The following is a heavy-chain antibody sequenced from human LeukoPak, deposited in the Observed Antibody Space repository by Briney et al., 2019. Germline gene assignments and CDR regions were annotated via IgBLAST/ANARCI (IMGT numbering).Heavy chain of an antibody. CDR2: ISAYNGNT. CDR1: GYTFTSYG. Sequence: ASVKASCKASGYTFTSYGISWVRQAPGQGREWMGWISAYNGNTNYAQKLQGRVTMTTDTSTSTAYMELRSLRSDDTAVYYCARDTESPLGYCTNGVCLGDYWGQGTLFTVSS. CDR3: ARDTESPLGYCTNGVCLGDY. D-gene: IGHD2-8*01. V-gene: IGHV1-18*01. J-gene: IGHJ4*02.